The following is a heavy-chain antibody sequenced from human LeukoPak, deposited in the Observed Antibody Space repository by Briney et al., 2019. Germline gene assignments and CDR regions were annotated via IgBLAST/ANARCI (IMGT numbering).Heavy chain of an antibody. CDR2: IYYSGST. CDR1: GGSLSSSSYY. Sequence: SETLSLTCTVSGGSLSSSSYYWGWIRQPPGKGLEWIGSIYYSGSTYYNPSLKSRVTISVDTPKNQFSLKLSSVTAADTAVYYCARRRRTIPSNWFDPWGQGTLVTVSS. V-gene: IGHV4-39*01. D-gene: IGHD2-21*01. J-gene: IGHJ5*02. CDR3: ARRRRTIPSNWFDP.